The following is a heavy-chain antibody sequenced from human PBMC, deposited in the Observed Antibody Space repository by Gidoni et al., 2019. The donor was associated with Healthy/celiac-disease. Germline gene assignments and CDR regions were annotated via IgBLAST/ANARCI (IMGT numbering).Heavy chain of an antibody. V-gene: IGHV1-8*01. CDR3: ARFRGCSSTSCYRYYYYYMDV. CDR1: GYTFTSYA. D-gene: IGHD2-2*01. CDR2: MNPNSGNT. Sequence: QVPLVQSGAEVKKPGASVQVSCKASGYTFTSYAINWVRQATGQGLEWMGWMNPNSGNTGDAQKFQGRVTMTRNTSISTAYMELSSLRSEDTAVYYCARFRGCSSTSCYRYYYYYMDVWGKGTTVTVSS. J-gene: IGHJ6*03.